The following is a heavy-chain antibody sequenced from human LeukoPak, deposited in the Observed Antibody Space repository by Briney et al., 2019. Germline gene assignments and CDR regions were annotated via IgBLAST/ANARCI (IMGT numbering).Heavy chain of an antibody. CDR2: ISGSGGAT. CDR3: AKALRLAGDGLGAV. V-gene: IGHV3-23*01. Sequence: ETLSLTCAVSGYSISRGYYWALIRQPPGKGLEWVSGISGSGGATYYADSVKGRFTISRDNSKTMLYLQMNSLRAEDTAVYYCAKALRLAGDGLGAVGGQGTLVTVSS. CDR1: GYSISRGYY. D-gene: IGHD1-26*01. J-gene: IGHJ4*02.